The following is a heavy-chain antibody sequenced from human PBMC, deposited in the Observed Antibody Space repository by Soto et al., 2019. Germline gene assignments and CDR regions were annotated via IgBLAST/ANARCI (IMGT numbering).Heavy chain of an antibody. CDR3: ARGPLLDSNWFGELYYMDV. Sequence: SETLSLTCAVYGGSFSGYYWSWIRQPPGKGLEWIGEINHSGSTNYNPSIKSRVTISVDTSKNQFSLKLSSVTAADTAVYYCARGPLLDSNWFGELYYMDVWGKGTTVTVSS. CDR2: INHSGST. V-gene: IGHV4-34*01. J-gene: IGHJ6*03. CDR1: GGSFSGYY. D-gene: IGHD3-10*01.